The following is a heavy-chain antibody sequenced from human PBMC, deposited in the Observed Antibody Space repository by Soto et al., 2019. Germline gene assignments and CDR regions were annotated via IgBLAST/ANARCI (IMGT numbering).Heavy chain of an antibody. J-gene: IGHJ4*02. Sequence: PSETLSLTCTVSSGSISSTIYSWDWIRQPPGKGLEWIGSIFYSGSTYYNPSLKSRVTISVDTSKNQFSLNLNSVTAADTALYYCARPMTTATMSLAYWGQGTQVTVSS. V-gene: IGHV4-39*01. CDR3: ARPMTTATMSLAY. D-gene: IGHD4-17*01. CDR2: IFYSGST. CDR1: SGSISSTIYS.